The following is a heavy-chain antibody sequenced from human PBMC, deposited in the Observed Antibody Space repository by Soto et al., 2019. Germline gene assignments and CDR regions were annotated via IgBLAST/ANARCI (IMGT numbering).Heavy chain of an antibody. V-gene: IGHV4-39*01. J-gene: IGHJ4*02. CDR2: IYYSGST. D-gene: IGHD3-3*01. CDR1: GGSISSSSYY. Sequence: LSLTCTVSGGSISSSSYYWGWIRQPPGKGLEWIGSIYYSGSTYYNPSLKSRVTISVDTSKNQFSLKLSSVTAADTAVYYCARRGYYDFWSGYYTLSYFDYWGQGTLVTVSS. CDR3: ARRGYYDFWSGYYTLSYFDY.